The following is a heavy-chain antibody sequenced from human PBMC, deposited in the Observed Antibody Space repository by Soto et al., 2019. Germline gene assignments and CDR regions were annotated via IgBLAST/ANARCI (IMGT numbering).Heavy chain of an antibody. CDR2: ISAYNGNT. Sequence: GASVKVSCKASGYTFTSYGISWVRQAPGQGLEWMGWISAYNGNTNYAQKLQGRVTMTTDTSTSTAYMELRSLRSDDTAVYYCARQPEFWSGYYRLIDYWGQGTLVTVSS. CDR1: GYTFTSYG. V-gene: IGHV1-18*01. D-gene: IGHD3-3*01. CDR3: ARQPEFWSGYYRLIDY. J-gene: IGHJ4*02.